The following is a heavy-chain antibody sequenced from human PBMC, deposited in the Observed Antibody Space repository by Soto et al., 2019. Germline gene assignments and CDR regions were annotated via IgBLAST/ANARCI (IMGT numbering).Heavy chain of an antibody. Sequence: PSETLSLTCSVSGGSIITSYYWGWIRQPPGKGLEWIGSIYYSGSTYYNPSLKSRVTIFVDTSKSQFSLMLGSVTAADTAVYYCARHDWARFYGMDVRGKGTMVTVPS. CDR3: ARHDWARFYGMDV. D-gene: IGHD2-21*01. J-gene: IGHJ6*04. V-gene: IGHV4-39*01. CDR2: IYYSGST. CDR1: GGSIITSYY.